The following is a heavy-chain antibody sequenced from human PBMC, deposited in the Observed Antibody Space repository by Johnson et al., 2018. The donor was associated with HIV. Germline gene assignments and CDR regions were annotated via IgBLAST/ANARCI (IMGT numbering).Heavy chain of an antibody. Sequence: VQLVESGGGVVQPGRSLRLSCVASGFTFDDYAMHWVRQAPGKGLEWVSGISWNRGSIGYADSVRGRFTISSDSSKNTLFLQMNSLRADDTAVYYCAKDGAFDIWGQGTLVTVSS. CDR2: ISWNRGSI. CDR3: AKDGAFDI. J-gene: IGHJ3*02. CDR1: GFTFDDYA. V-gene: IGHV3-9*01.